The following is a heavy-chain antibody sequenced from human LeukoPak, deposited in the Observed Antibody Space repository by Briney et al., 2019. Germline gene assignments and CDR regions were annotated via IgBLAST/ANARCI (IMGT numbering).Heavy chain of an antibody. CDR2: IYYSGST. J-gene: IGHJ6*03. V-gene: IGHV4-59*07. CDR3: ARGNVLLWFGELFGYYYYMDV. CDR1: GGSISSYY. Sequence: SDTLSLTCTVSGGSISSYYRSWIRQPPGKGLEWIGYIYYSGSTNYNPSLKSRVTISVDTSKNQFSLKLSSVTAADTAVYYCARGNVLLWFGELFGYYYYMDVWGKGTTVTVSS. D-gene: IGHD3-10*01.